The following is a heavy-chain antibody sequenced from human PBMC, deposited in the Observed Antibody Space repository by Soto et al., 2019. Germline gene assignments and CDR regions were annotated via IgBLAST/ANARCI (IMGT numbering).Heavy chain of an antibody. D-gene: IGHD6-13*01. CDR1: GFTFDDYA. J-gene: IGHJ4*02. Sequence: GGSLRLSCAASGFTFDDYAMHWVRQAPGKGLEWVSGISWNSGSIGYADSVKGRFTISRDNAKNSLYLQMNSLRAEDTAVYYCARDWGIAAAGSGYWGQGTLVTVSS. CDR3: ARDWGIAAAGSGY. CDR2: ISWNSGSI. V-gene: IGHV3-9*01.